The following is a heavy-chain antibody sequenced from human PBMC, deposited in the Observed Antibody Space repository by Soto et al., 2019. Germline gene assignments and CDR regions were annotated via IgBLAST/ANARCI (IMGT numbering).Heavy chain of an antibody. J-gene: IGHJ6*02. CDR1: GGSISSGGYY. V-gene: IGHV4-31*03. Sequence: SETLSLTCTVSGGSISSGGYYWSWTRQHPGKGLEWIGYIYYSGSTYYNPSLKSRVTISVDTSKNQFSLKLSSVTAADTAVYYCARDTGAKEYYYYGMDVWGQGTTVTVSS. CDR3: ARDTGAKEYYYYGMDV. CDR2: IYYSGST. D-gene: IGHD3-10*01.